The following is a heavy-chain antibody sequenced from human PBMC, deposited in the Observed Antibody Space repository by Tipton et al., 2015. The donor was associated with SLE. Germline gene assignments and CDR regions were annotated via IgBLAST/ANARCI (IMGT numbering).Heavy chain of an antibody. V-gene: IGHV3-23*01. Sequence: GSLRLSCAASGFPFSNYAMTWVRQAPGKGLEWVSVISGSGGSTYYADSVKGRFTISRDNSKSTLYLQMNSLRADDTAVYYCVRHQWLELLLRAFDIWGQGTMVTVAS. CDR2: ISGSGGST. J-gene: IGHJ3*02. CDR3: VRHQWLELLLRAFDI. D-gene: IGHD1-7*01. CDR1: GFPFSNYA.